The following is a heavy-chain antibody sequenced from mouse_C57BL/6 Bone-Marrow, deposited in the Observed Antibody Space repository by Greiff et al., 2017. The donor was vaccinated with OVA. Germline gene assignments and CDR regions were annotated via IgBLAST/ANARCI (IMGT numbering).Heavy chain of an antibody. Sequence: EVKLMESGGGLVQPGGSLKLSCAASGFTFSDYYMYWVRQTPEKRLEWVAYISNGGGSTYYPDTVKGRFTISSDNAKNTLYLQMSRLKSEDTAMYYCARRDYDYGDVWGTGTTVTVSS. D-gene: IGHD2-4*01. J-gene: IGHJ1*03. V-gene: IGHV5-12*01. CDR2: ISNGGGST. CDR3: ARRDYDYGDV. CDR1: GFTFSDYY.